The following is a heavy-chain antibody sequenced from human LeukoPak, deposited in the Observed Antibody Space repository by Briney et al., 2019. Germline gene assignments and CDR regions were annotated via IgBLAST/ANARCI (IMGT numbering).Heavy chain of an antibody. Sequence: ASVKVSCKASGYIFANYGFSWVRQPPGQGLEWMGWISADNHNTKYAQKFQDRVTMTDDRSTSTVYMELRSLRSDDTAVYYCARDRRGYSAYDGEGFDYWGQGTLVTVSS. CDR1: GYIFANYG. J-gene: IGHJ4*02. CDR3: ARDRRGYSAYDGEGFDY. CDR2: ISADNHNT. V-gene: IGHV1-18*04. D-gene: IGHD5-12*01.